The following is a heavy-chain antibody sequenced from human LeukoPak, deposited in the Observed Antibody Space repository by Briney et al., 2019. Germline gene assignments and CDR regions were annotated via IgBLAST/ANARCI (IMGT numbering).Heavy chain of an antibody. V-gene: IGHV3-23*01. CDR3: AKGAREYCSGAICYPFDY. CDR2: VTGRGRDT. CDR1: GFPFMNYA. J-gene: IGHJ4*02. Sequence: GGSQRLSCAASGFPFMNYAMNWARQARGGGLECASSVTGRGRDTYHRDSVRGRFTISRDNTKNTLYLQMNSLRAEDTAIYYCAKGAREYCSGAICYPFDYWGQGTLVTVSS. D-gene: IGHD2-2*01.